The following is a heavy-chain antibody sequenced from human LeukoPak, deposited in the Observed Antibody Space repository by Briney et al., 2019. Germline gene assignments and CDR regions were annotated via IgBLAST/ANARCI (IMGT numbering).Heavy chain of an antibody. J-gene: IGHJ4*02. CDR1: GFTFSSYW. V-gene: IGHV4-34*01. CDR3: ARQHYDILTGPHPHLDY. Sequence: PGGSLRLSCAASGFTFSSYWMSWVRQPPGKGLEWIGEINHGGSANYNPSLKSRVTISVDTSKNQFSLKVSSVTAADTGVYYCARQHYDILTGPHPHLDYWGQGNLVTVSS. D-gene: IGHD3-9*01. CDR2: INHGGSA.